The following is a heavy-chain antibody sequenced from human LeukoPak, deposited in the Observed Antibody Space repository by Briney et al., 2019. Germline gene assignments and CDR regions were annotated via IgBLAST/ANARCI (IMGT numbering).Heavy chain of an antibody. V-gene: IGHV3-73*01. CDR3: TQSNY. CDR2: IRSKADNYAT. J-gene: IGHJ4*02. Sequence: GGFLRLSCAASGFTFSGSPILWVRQASGKGLEWVGRIRSKADNYATAYAASVQGRCTISRDDSKGTAYLQLNSLKTEDTAVYYCTQSNYWGQGALVTVSS. CDR1: GFTFSGSP.